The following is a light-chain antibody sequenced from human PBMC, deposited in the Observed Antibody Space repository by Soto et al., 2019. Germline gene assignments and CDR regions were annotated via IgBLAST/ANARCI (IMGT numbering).Light chain of an antibody. CDR1: SGDVGGYYY. CDR2: EVS. J-gene: IGLJ1*01. CDR3: SSYTAGGTI. V-gene: IGLV2-14*01. Sequence: QSVLTQPASLSGSPGQSTTISCTGTSGDVGGYYYVSWYQQLPGKAPKLMISEVSNRPSGVSNRFSGSKSGNTASLTISGLQAEDEADYYCSSYTAGGTIFGTGTKVTVL.